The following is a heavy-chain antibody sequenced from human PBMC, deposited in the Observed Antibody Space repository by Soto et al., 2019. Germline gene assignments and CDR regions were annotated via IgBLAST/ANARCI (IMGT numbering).Heavy chain of an antibody. V-gene: IGHV1-69*12. CDR2: IIPIFGTA. CDR3: DGGEQQLLRGGMDV. Sequence: QVQLVQSGAEGKKPVSSVKVSCKASGGTFSSYAISWVRQAPGQGLEWMGGIIPIFGTANYAQKFQGRVTITADESKSKAYMELSSLRSEDTAVYYCDGGEQQLLRGGMDVWGQGTTVTVSS. CDR1: GGTFSSYA. J-gene: IGHJ6*02. D-gene: IGHD6-13*01.